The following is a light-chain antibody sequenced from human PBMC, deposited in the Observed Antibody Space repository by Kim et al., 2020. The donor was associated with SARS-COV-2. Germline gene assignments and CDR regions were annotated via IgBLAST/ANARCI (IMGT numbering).Light chain of an antibody. CDR3: SAWDISLNAVV. CDR2: RNN. V-gene: IGLV10-54*01. Sequence: PAANLSCTGKNYEVGRQGAAGLTQHQVHPPKVLSDRNNNRRSGISERFSASRSGNTASLIITGLQSEDEADYYCSAWDISLNAVVFGGGTQLTVL. CDR1: NYEVGRQG. J-gene: IGLJ3*02.